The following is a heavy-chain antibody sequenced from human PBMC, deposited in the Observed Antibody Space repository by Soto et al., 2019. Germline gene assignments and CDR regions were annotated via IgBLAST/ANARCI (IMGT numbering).Heavy chain of an antibody. CDR3: ARAGWFSLHYYYMDV. J-gene: IGHJ6*03. Sequence: PSETLSLTCTVSGGSISSYYWSWIRQPPGKGLEWIGYIYYSGSTNYNPSLKSRVTISVDTSKNQFSLKLSSVTAADTAVYYCARAGWFSLHYYYMDVWGKGTTVTVSS. CDR2: IYYSGST. CDR1: GGSISSYY. V-gene: IGHV4-59*01. D-gene: IGHD2-15*01.